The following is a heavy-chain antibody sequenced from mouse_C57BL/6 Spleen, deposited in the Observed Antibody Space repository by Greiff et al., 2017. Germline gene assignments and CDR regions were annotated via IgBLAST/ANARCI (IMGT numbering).Heavy chain of an antibody. J-gene: IGHJ2*01. V-gene: IGHV1-69*01. Sequence: QVQLQQPGAELVMPGASVKLSCKASGYTFTSYWMHWVKQRPGQGLAWIGEIDPSDSYTKYNQKFKGKSTLTVDKSSSTAYMQLSSLTSEDTAVYYCARGCYDYDGLTYWGQGTTLTVSS. CDR2: IDPSDSYT. CDR1: GYTFTSYW. CDR3: ARGCYDYDGLTY. D-gene: IGHD2-4*01.